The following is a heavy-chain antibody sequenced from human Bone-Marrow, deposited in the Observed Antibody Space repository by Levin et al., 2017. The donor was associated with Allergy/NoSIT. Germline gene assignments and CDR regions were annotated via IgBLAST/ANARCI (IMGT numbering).Heavy chain of an antibody. Sequence: PGESLKISCQTSGYRFINHWIAWVRQTPGKGLEWMGIIYAGDSDTKYSPSFQGQVNISVDKSIFTAYQHWSTIRASDTAMYFCARSLNSWVGSALDIWGQGTMVTVSS. CDR2: IYAGDSDT. J-gene: IGHJ3*02. CDR1: GYRFINHW. CDR3: ARSLNSWVGSALDI. V-gene: IGHV5-51*01. D-gene: IGHD2-15*01.